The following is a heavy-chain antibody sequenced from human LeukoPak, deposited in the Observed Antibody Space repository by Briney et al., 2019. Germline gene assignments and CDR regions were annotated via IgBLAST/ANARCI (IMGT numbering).Heavy chain of an antibody. V-gene: IGHV3-21*01. D-gene: IGHD3-16*01. CDR2: ISSSRSYI. Sequence: PGGSLRLSCAASGFTFSSYSMNWVRQAAGKGLEWVSYISSSRSYIYYADSVKGRFTISRDNAKNSLYLQMNSLRAEDTAVYYCARDLYTGASDIWGQGTMVTVSS. J-gene: IGHJ3*02. CDR3: ARDLYTGASDI. CDR1: GFTFSSYS.